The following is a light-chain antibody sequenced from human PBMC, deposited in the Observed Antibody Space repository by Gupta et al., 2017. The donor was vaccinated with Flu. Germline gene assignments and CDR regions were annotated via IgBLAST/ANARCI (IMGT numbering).Light chain of an antibody. CDR2: RKN. Sequence: QSVLTQPPSASGTPGQRVTIPCSGSSPNIGSIYVYWYPRRPGAAPKLLIYRKNQRPSGVPDRCSGSKSGTSASLAMSGLRSEDEADYYCAAWDDSLSGPVFGGGTKLTVL. CDR3: AAWDDSLSGPV. J-gene: IGLJ3*02. V-gene: IGLV1-47*01. CDR1: SPNIGSIY.